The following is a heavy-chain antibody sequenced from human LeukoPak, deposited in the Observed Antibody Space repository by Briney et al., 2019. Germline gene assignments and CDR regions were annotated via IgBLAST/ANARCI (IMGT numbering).Heavy chain of an antibody. Sequence: PSETLSLTCTVSGGSISSGDYYWGWIRQPPGKGLEWIGYIYYSGSTYYNPSLKSRVTISVDTSKNQFSLKLSSVTAADTAVYYCARMSGDYGCFDYWGQGTLVTVSS. J-gene: IGHJ4*02. V-gene: IGHV4-30-4*01. CDR2: IYYSGST. CDR3: ARMSGDYGCFDY. D-gene: IGHD4-17*01. CDR1: GGSISSGDYY.